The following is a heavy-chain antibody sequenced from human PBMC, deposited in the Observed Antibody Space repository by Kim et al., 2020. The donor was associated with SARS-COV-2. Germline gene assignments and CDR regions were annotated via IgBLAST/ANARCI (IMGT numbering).Heavy chain of an antibody. Sequence: ASVKVSCKASGYTFTSYAMHWVRQAPGQRLEWMGWINAGNGNTKYSQKFQGRVTITRDTSASTAYMELSSLRSEDTAVYYCASNTRDYTAEPLNYYYYGMDVWGQGTTVTVSS. CDR3: ASNTRDYTAEPLNYYYYGMDV. CDR2: INAGNGNT. D-gene: IGHD4-4*01. J-gene: IGHJ6*02. V-gene: IGHV1-3*01. CDR1: GYTFTSYA.